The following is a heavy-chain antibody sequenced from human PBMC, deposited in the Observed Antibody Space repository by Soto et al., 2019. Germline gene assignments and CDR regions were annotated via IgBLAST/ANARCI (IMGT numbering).Heavy chain of an antibody. CDR3: ARSLSYDSSGYSDAFDI. J-gene: IGHJ3*02. D-gene: IGHD3-22*01. Sequence: SVKVSCKASGGTLSSYAISWVRQAPGQGLEWMGGIIPIFGTANYAQKFQGRVTITADESTSTAYMELRSLRSDDTAVYYCARSLSYDSSGYSDAFDIWGQGTMVTV. CDR2: IIPIFGTA. CDR1: GGTLSSYA. V-gene: IGHV1-69*13.